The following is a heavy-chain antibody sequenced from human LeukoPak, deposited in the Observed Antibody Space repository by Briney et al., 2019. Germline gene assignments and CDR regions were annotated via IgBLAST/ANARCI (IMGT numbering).Heavy chain of an antibody. CDR2: IYASGGA. CDR3: VRRHDY. V-gene: IGHV3-53*01. J-gene: IGHJ4*02. CDR1: GFDVNDNF. Sequence: GSLRLSCVASGFDVNDNFMIWVRQAPGQGLEWISIIYASGGAYHAESVKGRFSAFRDTSKNTIFLQMNNLRAGDTAMYYCVRRHDYWGQGTLVTVSS.